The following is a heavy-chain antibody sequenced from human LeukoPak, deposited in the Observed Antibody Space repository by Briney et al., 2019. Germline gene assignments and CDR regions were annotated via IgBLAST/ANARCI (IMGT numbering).Heavy chain of an antibody. CDR2: INSDGSST. Sequence: PGGSLRLSCAASGFTFSSYWMHWVRQAPGKGLVWVSRINSDGSSTSYADSVKGRSTISRDNAKNTLYLQMNSLRAEDTAVYYCARRGYSYGYPFDYWGLGTLVTVSS. CDR3: ARRGYSYGYPFDY. CDR1: GFTFSSYW. V-gene: IGHV3-74*01. J-gene: IGHJ4*02. D-gene: IGHD5-18*01.